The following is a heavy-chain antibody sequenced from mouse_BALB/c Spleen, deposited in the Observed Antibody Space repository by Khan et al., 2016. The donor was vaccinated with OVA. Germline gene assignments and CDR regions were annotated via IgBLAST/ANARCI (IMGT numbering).Heavy chain of an antibody. CDR3: VRDEYYRRNDGGLAY. CDR2: ITPSSGYT. D-gene: IGHD1-1*01. V-gene: IGHV1-4*01. J-gene: IGHJ3*01. Sequence: QVQLQQSGAELARPGASVKLSCKASGYTFTSYTIHWIKQRPGQGLEWIGYITPSSGYTNYNQKFKDKATLTTDKSSTTAYLQLSSLSSDDSAVYNCVRDEYYRRNDGGLAYWGQGTLVTVSA. CDR1: GYTFTSYT.